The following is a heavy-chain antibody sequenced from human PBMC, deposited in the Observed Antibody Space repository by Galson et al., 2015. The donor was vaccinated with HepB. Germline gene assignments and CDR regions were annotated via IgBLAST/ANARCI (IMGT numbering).Heavy chain of an antibody. CDR2: IIPIFASA. V-gene: IGHV1-69*13. Sequence: SVKVSCKASGVTFSHYTFSWVRQAPGQGLEWMGGIIPIFASANYAQEFQGRVSFTADESTSTAYMELIRLRSEDTAIYYCASRAVVAAPPEVGPHYYYGLDVWGQGTTVTVSS. J-gene: IGHJ6*02. CDR1: GVTFSHYT. CDR3: ASRAVVAAPPEVGPHYYYGLDV. D-gene: IGHD6-25*01.